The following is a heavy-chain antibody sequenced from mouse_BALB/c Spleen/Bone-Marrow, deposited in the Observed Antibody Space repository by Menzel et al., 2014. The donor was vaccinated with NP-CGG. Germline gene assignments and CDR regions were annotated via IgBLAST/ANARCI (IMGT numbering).Heavy chain of an antibody. J-gene: IGHJ4*01. CDR2: ISSGGSYT. D-gene: IGHD1-1*01. CDR3: TRDPFYYGSSYAMDY. CDR1: GFTFSSYT. V-gene: IGHV5-6-4*01. Sequence: EVMLVESGGGLVKPGGSLKLSCAASGFTFSSYTMSWVRQTPEKRLEWVATISSGGSYTYYPDSVKGRFTISRDNAKNTLYLQMSSLKSEDTAMYYRTRDPFYYGSSYAMDYWGQGTSVTVSS.